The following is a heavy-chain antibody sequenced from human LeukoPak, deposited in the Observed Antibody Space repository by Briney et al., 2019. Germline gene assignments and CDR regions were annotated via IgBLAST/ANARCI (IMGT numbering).Heavy chain of an antibody. D-gene: IGHD4-17*01. V-gene: IGHV3-7*01. Sequence: GGSLRLSCAASGFTFSSYWMSWVRQAPGKGLEWMANIKQDGSEKYYVDSVKGRFTISRDNAKNSLYLQMNSLRAEDTAVYYCAREYSSGGDYAFDYWGQGNLVTVSS. CDR1: GFTFSSYW. CDR2: IKQDGSEK. CDR3: AREYSSGGDYAFDY. J-gene: IGHJ4*02.